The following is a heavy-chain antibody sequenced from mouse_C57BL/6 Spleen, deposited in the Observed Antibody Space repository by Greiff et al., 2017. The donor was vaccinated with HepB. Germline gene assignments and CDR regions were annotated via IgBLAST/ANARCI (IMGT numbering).Heavy chain of an antibody. CDR3: ARGGYDYYYAMDY. CDR2: ISNGGGST. D-gene: IGHD2-4*01. CDR1: GFTFSDYY. J-gene: IGHJ4*01. Sequence: EVHLVESRGGLVQPGGSLKLSCAASGFTFSDYYMYWVRQTPEKRLEWVAYISNGGGSTYYPDTVKGRFTISRDNAKNTLYLQMSRLKSEDTAMYYCARGGYDYYYAMDYWGQGTSVTVSS. V-gene: IGHV5-12*01.